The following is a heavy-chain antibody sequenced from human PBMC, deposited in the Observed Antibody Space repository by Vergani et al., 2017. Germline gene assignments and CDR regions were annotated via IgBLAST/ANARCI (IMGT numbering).Heavy chain of an antibody. J-gene: IGHJ6*03. CDR1: GYSFSRNW. CDR3: ARVYCRGMSCAGTDYFYHIDV. CDR2: IYPGNSET. V-gene: IGHV5-51*03. Sequence: EVPLEPSGAAVKTPGESLAISCKGSGYSFSRNWIAWVRERPGQGLEWMGMIYPGNSETRNNPSFRGQVTMSVDKSISTAYLQWSSLKASDSAMYYCARVYCRGMSCAGTDYFYHIDVWGKGTTVTVS. D-gene: IGHD3/OR15-3a*01.